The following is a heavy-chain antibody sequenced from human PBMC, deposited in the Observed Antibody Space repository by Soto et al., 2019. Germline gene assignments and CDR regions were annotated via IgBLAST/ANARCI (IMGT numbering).Heavy chain of an antibody. CDR2: TSIGGNT. V-gene: IGHV3-23*01. D-gene: IGHD2-21*01. Sequence: GGSLRLSCEASGFPFNTYAMAWFRQVPGMGLEWVSTTSIGGNTDLAESVRGRFTVSRDNSKNTLYLQMTNLRVEDAAIYFFARDLRPGLIVPTKSGFDPWGQGTRVTVSS. CDR1: GFPFNTYA. CDR3: ARDLRPGLIVPTKSGFDP. J-gene: IGHJ5*02.